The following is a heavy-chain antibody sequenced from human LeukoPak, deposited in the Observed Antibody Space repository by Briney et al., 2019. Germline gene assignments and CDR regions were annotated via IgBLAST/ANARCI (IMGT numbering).Heavy chain of an antibody. J-gene: IGHJ5*02. CDR1: GYTFTTYG. Sequence: ASVKVSCKASGYTFTTYGISWVRQALGQRLEWMGWISAYNGNTNYAQQFQGRVTMTTDTSMSTAYMELRSLRSDDTAVYYCARDLIAVRPGWFDPWGQGSLVTVSS. CDR2: ISAYNGNT. V-gene: IGHV1-18*01. D-gene: IGHD6-6*01. CDR3: ARDLIAVRPGWFDP.